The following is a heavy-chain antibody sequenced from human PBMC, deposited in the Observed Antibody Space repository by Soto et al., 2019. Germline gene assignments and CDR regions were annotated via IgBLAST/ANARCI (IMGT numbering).Heavy chain of an antibody. J-gene: IGHJ6*02. CDR1: GATFRSYA. D-gene: IGHD4-17*01. CDR3: AGDYGVYDWYGMDV. CDR2: ISRFFGST. Sequence: VQLVQSGAEVKKPGSSVKVSCRASGATFRSYAFTWVRQAPGQGLGCMGGISRFFGSTIHARQFQGRVTITADDSASTAYMEPNSLSSEDTAVYSCAGDYGVYDWYGMDVWGQGTTVTVSS. V-gene: IGHV1-69*01.